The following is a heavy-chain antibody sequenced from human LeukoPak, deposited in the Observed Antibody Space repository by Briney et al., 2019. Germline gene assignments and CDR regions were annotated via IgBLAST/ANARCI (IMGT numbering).Heavy chain of an antibody. V-gene: IGHV3-23*01. D-gene: IGHD6-6*01. CDR2: ISTNGGMT. Sequence: AGGSLRLSCTASGFTFSSYAMSWVRQAPGKGLEWVSVISTNGGMTSYADSVKGRFTISRDKSQNMVYLQMNGLRHDDTAIYYCAGDRSIVLPPTTGLFDYWGQGTVVTVSS. J-gene: IGHJ4*02. CDR3: AGDRSIVLPPTTGLFDY. CDR1: GFTFSSYA.